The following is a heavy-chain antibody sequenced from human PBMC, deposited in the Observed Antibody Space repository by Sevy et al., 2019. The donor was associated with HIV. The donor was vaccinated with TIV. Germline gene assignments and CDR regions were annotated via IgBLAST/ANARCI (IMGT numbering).Heavy chain of an antibody. CDR2: ISHDGINE. CDR1: GFSFSYYG. V-gene: IGHV3-30*18. J-gene: IGHJ6*02. CDR3: ANAYSGSYSHSYLYAPDV. D-gene: IGHD1-26*01. Sequence: GGSLRLSCTGSGFSFSYYGIHWVRQAPGKGLDWVALISHDGINEYYADSVKGRFTISRDNSKNTLYLEMNKLRNEDTANYFCANAYSGSYSHSYLYAPDVWGQGTTVTVSS.